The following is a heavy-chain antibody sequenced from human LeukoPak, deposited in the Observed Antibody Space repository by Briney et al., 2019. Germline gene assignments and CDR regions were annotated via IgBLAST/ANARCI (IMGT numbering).Heavy chain of an antibody. CDR3: ARVGGNPYFDY. CDR1: GYSISSGYY. D-gene: IGHD4-23*01. Sequence: SETLSLTCAVSGYSISSGYYWGWIRQPPGKGLEWIGGIYHSGSTYYNPSLKSRVTISVDTSKNQFSLKLSSVTAADTAVYYCARVGGNPYFDYWGQGTLVTVSS. CDR2: IYHSGST. V-gene: IGHV4-38-2*01. J-gene: IGHJ4*02.